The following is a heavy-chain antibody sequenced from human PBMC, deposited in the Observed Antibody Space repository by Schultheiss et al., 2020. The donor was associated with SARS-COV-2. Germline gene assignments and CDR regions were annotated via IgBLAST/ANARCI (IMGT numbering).Heavy chain of an antibody. V-gene: IGHV1-3*01. J-gene: IGHJ3*02. CDR3: ARDLWEWELLQRFAFDI. CDR2: INAGNGNT. Sequence: ASVKVSCKASGYTFTSYAMHWVRQAPGQRLEWMGWINAGNGNTKYSQKFQGRVTITRDTSASTAYMELSSLRSEDTAVYYCARDLWEWELLQRFAFDIWGQGTMVTVSS. CDR1: GYTFTSYA. D-gene: IGHD1-26*01.